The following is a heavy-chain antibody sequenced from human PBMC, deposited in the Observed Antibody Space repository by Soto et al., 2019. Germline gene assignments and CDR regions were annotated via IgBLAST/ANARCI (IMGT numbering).Heavy chain of an antibody. J-gene: IGHJ5*02. CDR3: ARARGQRLVWAAAGPPYP. CDR1: GGSISSSNW. D-gene: IGHD6-13*01. Sequence: QVQLQESGPGLVKPSGTLSLTCAVSGGSISSSNWWSWVRQPPGKGLEWIGEIYHSGSTNYNPSLKSRVTISVDKSKNQFSLKLSSVTAADTAVYYCARARGQRLVWAAAGPPYPWGQGTLVTVSS. V-gene: IGHV4-4*02. CDR2: IYHSGST.